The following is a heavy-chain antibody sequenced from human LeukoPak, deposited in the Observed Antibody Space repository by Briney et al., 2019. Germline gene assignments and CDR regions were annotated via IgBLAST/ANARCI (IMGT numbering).Heavy chain of an antibody. CDR2: IKQDGSKK. J-gene: IGHJ4*02. D-gene: IGHD5-24*01. V-gene: IGHV3-7*04. CDR1: GLTFGSYW. Sequence: SGGSLRLSCAASGLTFGSYWMTWVRQAPGKGLEWVANIKQDGSKKSYVDSVKGRFTISRDNAKNSLYLQMNSLRAEDTAIYYCTRVGYIDEGIDYWGQGTLVTVSS. CDR3: TRVGYIDEGIDY.